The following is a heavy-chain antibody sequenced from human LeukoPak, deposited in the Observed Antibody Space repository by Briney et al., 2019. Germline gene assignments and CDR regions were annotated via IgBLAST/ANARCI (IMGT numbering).Heavy chain of an antibody. D-gene: IGHD4-23*01. V-gene: IGHV3-23*01. CDR1: GFTFNNYA. CDR2: ISGTGGST. CDR3: ARGRIYGGNFGAFDI. J-gene: IGHJ3*02. Sequence: GGSLRLSCAVSGFTFNNYAMSWVRQAPGKGLEWVSFISGTGGSTYYADSVKGQFTISRDNSKNTLYVQMNSLRAEDTAVYYCARGRIYGGNFGAFDIWGQGTMVTVSS.